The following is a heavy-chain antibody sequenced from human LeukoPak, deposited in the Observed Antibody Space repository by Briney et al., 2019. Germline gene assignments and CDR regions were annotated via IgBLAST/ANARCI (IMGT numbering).Heavy chain of an antibody. CDR2: IKSKPDGGTT. CDR1: GFTFSNAW. Sequence: GGSLRLSCAASGFTFSNAWMSWVRQAPGKGLERVGRIKSKPDGGTTDYTAPVKGRFTISRDDSKNTLYLQMNSLKTEDTAVYYCTTGPFDYYGSASYLANGMDVWGQGTTVTVSS. J-gene: IGHJ6*02. CDR3: TTGPFDYYGSASYLANGMDV. D-gene: IGHD3-10*01. V-gene: IGHV3-15*01.